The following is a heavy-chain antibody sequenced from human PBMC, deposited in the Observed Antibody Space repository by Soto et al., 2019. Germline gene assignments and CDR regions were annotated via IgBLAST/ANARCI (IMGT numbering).Heavy chain of an antibody. Sequence: QVQLQESGPGLVKPSQTLSLTCTVSGGSISSGGYYWSWIRQHPAKGLEWVGYIFYSETTYHNPSLQSRVTISADTSKNQFYLHLSSVTAADTAVYYCARGFLEWLSHPYYGMDVWGQGTTVTVSS. D-gene: IGHD3-3*01. J-gene: IGHJ6*02. CDR1: GGSISSGGYY. V-gene: IGHV4-31*03. CDR2: IFYSETT. CDR3: ARGFLEWLSHPYYGMDV.